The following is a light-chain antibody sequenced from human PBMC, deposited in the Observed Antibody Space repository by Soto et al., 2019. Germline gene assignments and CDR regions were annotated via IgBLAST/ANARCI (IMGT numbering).Light chain of an antibody. Sequence: QSALTQPASVSGSPGQTITISCTGTRSDIGTYNYVSWYQQHPDKAPKLMIYDVINRPSGVSSRFSGSKSGNTASLTISGLQAEDEAGYYCSSYTRTSTVVFGGGTKLTVL. CDR2: DVI. CDR1: RSDIGTYNY. CDR3: SSYTRTSTVV. J-gene: IGLJ2*01. V-gene: IGLV2-14*03.